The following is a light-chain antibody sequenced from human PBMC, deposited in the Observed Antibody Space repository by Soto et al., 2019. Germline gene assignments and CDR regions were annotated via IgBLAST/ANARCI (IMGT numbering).Light chain of an antibody. CDR2: GAS. Sequence: PGERATLSCRASRSVTNNYLAWHQQKPGQTPRLLIYGASSRATGIPDRFSGSGSGTEFTLTISSLQSEDFAVYYCQQYNNWPSITFGQGTRLEIK. J-gene: IGKJ5*01. CDR1: RSVTNN. CDR3: QQYNNWPSIT. V-gene: IGKV3D-15*01.